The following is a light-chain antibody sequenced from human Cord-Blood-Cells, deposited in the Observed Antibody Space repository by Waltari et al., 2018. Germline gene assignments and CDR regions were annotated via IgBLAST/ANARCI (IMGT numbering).Light chain of an antibody. J-gene: IGKJ2*01. CDR3: LQDYNYPYT. CDR2: ASS. Sequence: AIQMTQSPSSLSASVGDRVTITCRARQCIRNDLGWYQQKPGKAPKLHHYASSRLRSGVPSRFSGRGSGTDFTLPISSLQPEDFATYYCLQDYNYPYTFGQGTKLEIK. CDR1: QCIRND. V-gene: IGKV1-6*01.